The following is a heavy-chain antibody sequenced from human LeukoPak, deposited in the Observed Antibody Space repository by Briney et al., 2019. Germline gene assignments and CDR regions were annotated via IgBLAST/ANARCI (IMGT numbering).Heavy chain of an antibody. CDR1: GYTFTSYY. V-gene: IGHV1-46*01. CDR3: ARGGVLIVGAYDAFDI. Sequence: ASVKVSCKASGYTFTSYYMHWVRQAPGHGLEWMGIINPSGGSTSYAQKFQGRVTMTRDTSTSTVYMELSSLRSEDTAVYYCARGGVLIVGAYDAFDIWGQGTMVTVSS. CDR2: INPSGGST. J-gene: IGHJ3*02. D-gene: IGHD1-26*01.